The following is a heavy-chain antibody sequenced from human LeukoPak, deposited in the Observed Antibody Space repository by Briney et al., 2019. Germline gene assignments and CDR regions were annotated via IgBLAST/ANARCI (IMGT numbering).Heavy chain of an antibody. V-gene: IGHV4-30-2*01. Sequence: PSQTLSLTRTVSGGSISSGGYYWSWIRQPPGKGLEWIGYIYHSGSTYYNPSLKSRVTISVDRSKNQFSLKLSSVTAADTAVYYCARGYPLGYCSSTSCPYYFDYWGQGTLATVSS. CDR1: GGSISSGGYY. CDR3: ARGYPLGYCSSTSCPYYFDY. J-gene: IGHJ4*02. D-gene: IGHD2-2*01. CDR2: IYHSGST.